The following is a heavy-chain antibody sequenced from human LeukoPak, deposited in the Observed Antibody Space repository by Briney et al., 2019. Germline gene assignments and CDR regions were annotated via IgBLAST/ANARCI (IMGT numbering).Heavy chain of an antibody. CDR2: IKQDGSEK. D-gene: IGHD6-19*01. V-gene: IGHV3-7*01. CDR3: AKDEDQWLSSIGHFFDY. Sequence: GGSLRLSCSASGFTFSSYWMSWVRQAPGKGLEWVANIKQDGSEKYYVDSVKGRFTISRDNSKNTLYLQMNSLRAEDTAVYYCAKDEDQWLSSIGHFFDYWGQGTLVTVSS. J-gene: IGHJ4*02. CDR1: GFTFSSYW.